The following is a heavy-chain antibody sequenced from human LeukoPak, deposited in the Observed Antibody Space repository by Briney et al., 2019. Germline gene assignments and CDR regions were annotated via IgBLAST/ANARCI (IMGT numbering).Heavy chain of an antibody. V-gene: IGHV3-64*01. CDR3: AREPWDSSSSVRGAFGI. CDR1: GFTFSSYA. CDR2: ISSNGGST. D-gene: IGHD6-6*01. Sequence: GGSLRLSCAASGFTFSSYAMHWVRQAPGKGLEYVSAISSNGGSTYYANSVKGRFTISRDNSKNTLYLQMGSLRAEDMAVYYCAREPWDSSSSVRGAFGIWGQGTMVTVSS. J-gene: IGHJ3*02.